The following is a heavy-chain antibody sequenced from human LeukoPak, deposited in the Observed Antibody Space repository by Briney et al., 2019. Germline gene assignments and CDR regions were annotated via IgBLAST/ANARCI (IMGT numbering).Heavy chain of an antibody. CDR3: ARDIVAAHGAFDI. D-gene: IGHD1-26*01. CDR1: GGSVRRGNYY. J-gene: IGHJ3*02. V-gene: IGHV4-61*02. CDR2: IYTSGTT. Sequence: PSQTLSLTCTVSGGSVRRGNYYWTWIRQPAGSGLEWIGRIYTSGTTDYNPSLRTRVTISVDASRNQFSLNLSSVTAADTAVYYCARDIVAAHGAFDIWGQGTMVTVSS.